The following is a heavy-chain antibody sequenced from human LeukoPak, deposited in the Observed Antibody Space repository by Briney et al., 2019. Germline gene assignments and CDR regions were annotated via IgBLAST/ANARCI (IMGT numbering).Heavy chain of an antibody. Sequence: GGSLRLSCAASGFTFSNYVMQWVRQAPGKGLEWVAFIRYDGSNKYYADSVKGRFTISRDNSKNMLYLQMNSLRAEDTAVYYCAKERLAYSYGTALGYWGQGTLVTVSS. J-gene: IGHJ4*02. V-gene: IGHV3-30*02. CDR2: IRYDGSNK. CDR1: GFTFSNYV. D-gene: IGHD5-18*01. CDR3: AKERLAYSYGTALGY.